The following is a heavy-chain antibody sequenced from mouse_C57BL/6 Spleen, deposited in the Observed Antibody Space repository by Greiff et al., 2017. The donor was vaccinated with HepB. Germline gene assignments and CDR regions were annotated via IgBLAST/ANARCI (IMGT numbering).Heavy chain of an antibody. D-gene: IGHD2-3*01. V-gene: IGHV5-9*01. CDR3: ARHGYHGYYEGYFDV. Sequence: EVKLVESGGGLVKPGGSLKLSCAASGFTFSSYTMSWVRQTPEKRLEWVATISGGGGNTYYPDSVKGRFTISRDNAKNTLYLQMSRLRSEDTALYYCARHGYHGYYEGYFDVWGTGTTVTVSS. CDR1: GFTFSSYT. CDR2: ISGGGGNT. J-gene: IGHJ1*03.